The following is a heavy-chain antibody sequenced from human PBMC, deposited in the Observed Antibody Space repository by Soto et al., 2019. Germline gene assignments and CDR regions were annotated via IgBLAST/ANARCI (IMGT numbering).Heavy chain of an antibody. CDR3: ARDRDAFDI. Sequence: SETLSLTCTVSGGSISSYYWSWIRQPPGKGLEWIGYIYYSGSTNYNPSLKSRVIISVDTSKNQFSLKLSSVTAADTAVYYCARDRDAFDIWGQGTMVTVSS. CDR2: IYYSGST. J-gene: IGHJ3*02. V-gene: IGHV4-59*01. CDR1: GGSISSYY.